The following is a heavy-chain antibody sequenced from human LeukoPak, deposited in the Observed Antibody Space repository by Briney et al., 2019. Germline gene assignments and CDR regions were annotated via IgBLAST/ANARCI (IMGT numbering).Heavy chain of an antibody. CDR1: GFTFSSYG. V-gene: IGHV3-33*01. D-gene: IGHD2-15*01. CDR2: IWYDGSNK. J-gene: IGHJ6*03. Sequence: GGSLRLSCAASGFTFSSYGMHWVRQAPGKGLEWVAVIWYDGSNKYYADSVKGRFTISRDNSKNTLYLQMNSLRAEDTAAYYCARGRGYCSGGSCHMDVWGKGTTVTVSS. CDR3: ARGRGYCSGGSCHMDV.